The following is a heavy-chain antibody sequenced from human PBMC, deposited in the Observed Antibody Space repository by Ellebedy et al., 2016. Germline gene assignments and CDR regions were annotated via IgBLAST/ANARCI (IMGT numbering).Heavy chain of an antibody. V-gene: IGHV1-69*13. Sequence: SVKVSXXASGGTFSSYAISWVRQAPGQGLEWMGGIIPIFGTANYAQKFQGRVTITADESTSTVYMELSSLRSEDTAVYYCARVLYDSSGYSPFDYWGQGTLVTVSS. D-gene: IGHD3-22*01. J-gene: IGHJ4*02. CDR2: IIPIFGTA. CDR1: GGTFSSYA. CDR3: ARVLYDSSGYSPFDY.